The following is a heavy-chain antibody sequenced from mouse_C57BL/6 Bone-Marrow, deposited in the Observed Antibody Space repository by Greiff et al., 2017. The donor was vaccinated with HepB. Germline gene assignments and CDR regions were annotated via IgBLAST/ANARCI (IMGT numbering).Heavy chain of an antibody. V-gene: IGHV14-4*01. J-gene: IGHJ3*01. CDR2: IDPENGDT. CDR1: GFNIKDDY. CDR3: TTGTTVEAY. Sequence: VHVKQSGAELVRPGASVKLSCTASGFNIKDDYMHWVKQRPEQGLEWIGWIDPENGDTEYASKFQGKATITADTSSNTAYLQLSSLTSEDTAVYYCTTGTTVEAYWGQGTLVTVSA. D-gene: IGHD1-1*01.